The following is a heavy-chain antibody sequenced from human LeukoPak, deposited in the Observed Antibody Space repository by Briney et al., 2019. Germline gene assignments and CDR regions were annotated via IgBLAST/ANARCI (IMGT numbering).Heavy chain of an antibody. V-gene: IGHV4-30-2*01. CDR2: IYHSGSI. J-gene: IGHJ4*02. CDR1: GGSISSGGYY. D-gene: IGHD1-26*01. Sequence: SETLSLTCTVSGGSISSGGYYWSWIRQPPGKGLEWIGYIYHSGSIYYNPSLKSRVTISVDRSKNQFSLKLSSVTAADTAVYYCARGDLTESFDYWGQGTLVTVSS. CDR3: ARGDLTESFDY.